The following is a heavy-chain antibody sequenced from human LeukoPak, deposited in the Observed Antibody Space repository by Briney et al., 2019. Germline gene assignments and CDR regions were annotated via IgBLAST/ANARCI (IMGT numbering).Heavy chain of an antibody. Sequence: QPGGSLRLSCAASGFTFSNYGTHWGRQAPGKGLEWVAVISYDGSNKYYADSVKGRFTISRDNSKNTLYLQMNSLRAEDTAVYYCARAFAAYCSGGSCYSGITMIRRPPDYWGQGTLVTVSS. J-gene: IGHJ4*02. D-gene: IGHD2-15*01. V-gene: IGHV3-30*03. CDR1: GFTFSNYG. CDR2: ISYDGSNK. CDR3: ARAFAAYCSGGSCYSGITMIRRPPDY.